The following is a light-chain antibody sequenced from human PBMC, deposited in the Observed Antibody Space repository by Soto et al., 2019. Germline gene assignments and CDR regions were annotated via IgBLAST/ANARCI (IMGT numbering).Light chain of an antibody. CDR2: EVT. Sequence: QSALTQPASVSGSPGQSITISCTGTSGDIGGYNYVSWYQQYSGKAPKLIIFEVTNRPSGVSDRFSGSKSGNTASLTISGLQAEDEADYYCCSYAGSYTYVFGTGTKLTVL. CDR3: CSYAGSYTYV. J-gene: IGLJ1*01. CDR1: SGDIGGYNY. V-gene: IGLV2-14*01.